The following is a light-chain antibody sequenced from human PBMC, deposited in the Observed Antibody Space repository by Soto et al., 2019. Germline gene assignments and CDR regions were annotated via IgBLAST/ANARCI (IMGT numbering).Light chain of an antibody. CDR2: AVS. J-gene: IGLJ1*01. CDR3: SSYTTSSTLLYV. Sequence: QSALTQPASVSGSPGQSITISCTGTSSDVGGYNYVSWYQQHPGKAHKLMIYAVSNRPSGVSTRFSGSKSGNTASLTISGLPAEDEADYHCSSYTTSSTLLYVFGTGTKLTVL. V-gene: IGLV2-14*01. CDR1: SSDVGGYNY.